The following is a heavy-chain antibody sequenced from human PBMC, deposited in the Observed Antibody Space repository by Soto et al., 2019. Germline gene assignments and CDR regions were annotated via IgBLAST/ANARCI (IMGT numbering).Heavy chain of an antibody. CDR1: GGTFSSYA. V-gene: IGHV1-69*13. Sequence: SVKVSCKASGGTFSSYAISWVRQAPGQGLEWMGGIIPIFGTANYAQKFQGRVTITADGSTSTAYMELSSLRSEDTAVYYCARDGGGYPSGGFDYWGQGTLVTVSS. J-gene: IGHJ4*02. D-gene: IGHD5-12*01. CDR3: ARDGGGYPSGGFDY. CDR2: IIPIFGTA.